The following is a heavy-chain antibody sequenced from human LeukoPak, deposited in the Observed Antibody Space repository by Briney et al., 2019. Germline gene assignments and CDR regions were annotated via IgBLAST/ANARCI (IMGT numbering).Heavy chain of an antibody. CDR1: GYTFTGYY. CDR3: ARGKVDRGVLVWYYYYYMDV. Sequence: ASVKVSCKASGYTFTGYYMHWVRQAPGQGLEWMGWINPNSGGTNYAQKFQGRVTMTRDTSISTAYMELSRLRSDDTAVYYCARGKVDRGVLVWYYYYYMDVWGKGTTVTVYS. D-gene: IGHD3-10*01. J-gene: IGHJ6*03. V-gene: IGHV1-2*02. CDR2: INPNSGGT.